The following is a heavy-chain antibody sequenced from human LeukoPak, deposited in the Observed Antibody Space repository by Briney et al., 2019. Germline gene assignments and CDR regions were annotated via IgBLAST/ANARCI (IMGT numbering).Heavy chain of an antibody. V-gene: IGHV4-38-2*02. D-gene: IGHD4-17*01. CDR2: LYHSGST. CDR3: ATLPLLYGDPFDY. Sequence: PSETLSLTCTVSGYSIISGYYWGWIRQPPGKGLEWIGSLYHSGSTYYSPSLKSRVTISADTSKNQFSLKLSSLTAADTAVYYCATLPLLYGDPFDYWGQGTLVTVSS. J-gene: IGHJ4*02. CDR1: GYSIISGYY.